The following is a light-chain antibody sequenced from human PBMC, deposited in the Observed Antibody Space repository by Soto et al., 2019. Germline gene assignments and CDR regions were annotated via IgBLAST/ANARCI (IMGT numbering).Light chain of an antibody. CDR2: GAS. V-gene: IGKV3-15*01. CDR1: QSVSSN. J-gene: IGKJ1*01. Sequence: EIVMTQSPATLSVSPGERATLSCRASQSVSSNLAWYQQKPGQAPRLLIYGASTRATGIPDRFSGSGSGTDFTLTISRLEPEDFAVYYCQQYATSTTFGQGTKVDIK. CDR3: QQYATSTT.